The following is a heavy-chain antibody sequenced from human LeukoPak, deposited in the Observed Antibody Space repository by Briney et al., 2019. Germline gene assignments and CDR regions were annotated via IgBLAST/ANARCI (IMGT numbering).Heavy chain of an antibody. Sequence: SVKVSCKASGGTFSSYAISWVRQATGQGLEWMGWMNPNSGNTGYAQKFQGRVTMTRNTSISTAYMELSSLRSEDTAVYYCARGLGLAVAVLTRDFDYWGQGTLVTVSS. J-gene: IGHJ4*02. CDR3: ARGLGLAVAVLTRDFDY. D-gene: IGHD6-19*01. V-gene: IGHV1-8*02. CDR1: GGTFSSYA. CDR2: MNPNSGNT.